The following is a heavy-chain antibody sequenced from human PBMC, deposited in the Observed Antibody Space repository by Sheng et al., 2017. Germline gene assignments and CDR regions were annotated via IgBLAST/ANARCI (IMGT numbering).Heavy chain of an antibody. CDR1: GGTFSSYA. CDR2: IIPIFGTA. CDR3: ARGPIVVVPAATLDYYYYMDV. D-gene: IGHD2-2*01. J-gene: IGHJ6*03. V-gene: IGHV1-69*05. Sequence: QVQLVQSGAEVKKPGSSVKVSCKASGGTFSSYAISWVRQAPGQGLEWMGGIIPIFGTANYAQKFQGRVTITTDESTSTAYMELSSLRSEDTAVYYCARGPIVVVPAATLDYYYYMDVWGKGTTVTVSS.